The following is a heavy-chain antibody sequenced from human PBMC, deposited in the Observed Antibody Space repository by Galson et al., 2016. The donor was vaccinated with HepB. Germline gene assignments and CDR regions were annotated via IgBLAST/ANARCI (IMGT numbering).Heavy chain of an antibody. J-gene: IGHJ4*02. CDR1: GDSITTTSW. D-gene: IGHD5-18*01. V-gene: IGHV4-4*02. CDR3: ARDKNERGYSYGHFDY. CDR2: IYRSGSV. Sequence: SETLSLTCAVSGDSITTTSWWSWVRQPPGKGLEWIGEIYRSGSVNYNPSLESRVSISVDTSKNQFSLKLSSVTAADTAVYYCARDKNERGYSYGHFDYWGQGALVTVSS.